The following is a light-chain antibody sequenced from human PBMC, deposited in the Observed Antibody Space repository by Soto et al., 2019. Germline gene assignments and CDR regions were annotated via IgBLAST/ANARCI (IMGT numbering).Light chain of an antibody. Sequence: QSALTQPASVSGTPGQSITISCTGTRSDVGAYNFVSWYQHHPGRAPKLILYEVTTRPSGVSSRFSGSKSVNTASLTISGLQADDEATYYCSSYTSTNTPYVFGTGTKVTVL. V-gene: IGLV2-14*01. J-gene: IGLJ1*01. CDR3: SSYTSTNTPYV. CDR2: EVT. CDR1: RSDVGAYNF.